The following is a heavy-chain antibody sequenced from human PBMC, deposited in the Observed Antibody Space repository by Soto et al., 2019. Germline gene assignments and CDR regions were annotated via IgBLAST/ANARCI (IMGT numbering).Heavy chain of an antibody. Sequence: ASVKVSCKASGYTFTSYDINWVRQATGQGLEWMGWMNPNSGNTGYAQKFQGRVTMTRNTSISTAYMELSSLRSEDTAVYYCARGGVGSSSWYSLINYYYYGMDVWGQGTTVTVSS. V-gene: IGHV1-8*01. CDR1: GYTFTSYD. CDR3: ARGGVGSSSWYSLINYYYYGMDV. J-gene: IGHJ6*02. CDR2: MNPNSGNT. D-gene: IGHD6-13*01.